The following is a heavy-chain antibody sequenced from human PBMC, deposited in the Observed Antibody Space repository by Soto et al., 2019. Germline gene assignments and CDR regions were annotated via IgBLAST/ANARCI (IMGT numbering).Heavy chain of an antibody. CDR1: GYTFTSYD. Sequence: QVQLVQSGAEVKKPGASVKVSCKASGYTFTSYDINWVRQATGQGLEWMGWMNPNSGNTGYAQKLQGRVTMTRNTSISTAYMELSRLRSEDTAVSYCARDPPYYYGSGSYYNDPYYCYGMDVWGQGTTVTVSS. CDR2: MNPNSGNT. D-gene: IGHD3-10*01. J-gene: IGHJ6*02. V-gene: IGHV1-8*01. CDR3: ARDPPYYYGSGSYYNDPYYCYGMDV.